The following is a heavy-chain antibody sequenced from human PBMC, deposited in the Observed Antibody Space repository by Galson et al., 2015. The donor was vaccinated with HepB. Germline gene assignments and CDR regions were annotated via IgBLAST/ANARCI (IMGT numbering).Heavy chain of an antibody. D-gene: IGHD2-2*02. CDR3: ASTYCSSISCYIDY. CDR2: IYYSGTT. J-gene: IGHJ4*02. Sequence: QLPGKGLEWIGYIYYSGTTYYNPSLKSRVTISVDTSKNQFSLKLSSVTAADTAVYYCASTYCSSISCYIDYWGQGTLVTVSS. V-gene: IGHV4-31*02.